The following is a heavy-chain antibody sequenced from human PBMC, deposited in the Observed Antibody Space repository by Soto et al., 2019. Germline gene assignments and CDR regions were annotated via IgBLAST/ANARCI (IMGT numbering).Heavy chain of an antibody. J-gene: IGHJ4*02. CDR1: GGSISSYY. V-gene: IGHV4-59*01. CDR3: ARGDYYGSVTFDY. D-gene: IGHD3-10*01. CDR2: IYYSGST. Sequence: SETLSLTSTVSGGSISSYYWSWIRQPPGKGLEWIGYIYYSGSTNYNPSLKSRVTISVDTSKNQFSLKLSSVTAADTAVYYCARGDYYGSVTFDYWGQGTLVTVSS.